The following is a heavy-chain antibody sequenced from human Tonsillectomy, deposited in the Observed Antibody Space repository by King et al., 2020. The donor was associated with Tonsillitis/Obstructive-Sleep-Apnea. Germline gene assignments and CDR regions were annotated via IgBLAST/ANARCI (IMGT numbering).Heavy chain of an antibody. CDR2: IDPSDSYT. CDR1: GYSFTSYW. Sequence: VQLVQSGAEVKKPGESLRISCKGSGYSFTSYWISWVRQMPGKGLEWMGRIDPSDSYTNYSPSFQGHVTISADKSISTAYLQWSSLKASDTAMYYCATGPYQLLGQAAFDIWGQGTMVTVSS. D-gene: IGHD2-2*01. J-gene: IGHJ3*02. V-gene: IGHV5-10-1*01. CDR3: ATGPYQLLGQAAFDI.